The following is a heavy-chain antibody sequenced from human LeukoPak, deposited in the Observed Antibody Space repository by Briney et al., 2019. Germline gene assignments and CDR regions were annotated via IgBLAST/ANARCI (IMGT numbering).Heavy chain of an antibody. J-gene: IGHJ3*02. CDR1: GFTVSAYA. V-gene: IGHV3-23*01. D-gene: IGHD3-22*01. CDR2: IYDDNT. CDR3: ARDPEINYYDSTTSGLFDI. Sequence: GGSLRLSCAASGFTVSAYAMAWVRQAPGKGLEWVSTIYDDNTYYADSVKGRFAISTDNSKNTLYLQMNSLRAEDTAVYYCARDPEINYYDSTTSGLFDIWGQGTMVTVSS.